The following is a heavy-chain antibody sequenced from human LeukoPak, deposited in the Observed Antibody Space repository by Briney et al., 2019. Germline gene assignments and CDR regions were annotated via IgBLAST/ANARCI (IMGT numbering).Heavy chain of an antibody. CDR1: GFTFSTYA. Sequence: PGGSLRLSCAASGFTFSTYAVNWVRQAPGKGLEWVSTISGSGDSTYYTDSVKGRFTISRDNSKNTLYLQMNSLRAEDTAVYYCAKDGGYSGYDLDYYFDYWGQGTLVTVSS. CDR2: ISGSGDST. J-gene: IGHJ4*02. V-gene: IGHV3-23*01. CDR3: AKDGGYSGYDLDYYFDY. D-gene: IGHD5-12*01.